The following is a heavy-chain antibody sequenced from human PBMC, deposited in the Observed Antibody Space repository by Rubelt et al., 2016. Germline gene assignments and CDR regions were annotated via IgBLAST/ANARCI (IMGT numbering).Heavy chain of an antibody. CDR1: GASVTTYY. CDR2: IYARGTL. CDR3: ARGSGYVNFDY. V-gene: IGHV4-4*07. Sequence: QVQLQESGPGLVKPSETLSLTCTVSGASVTTYYWSWIRQPAGKGLEWIGRIYARGTLNKNPSLKSRVTMSVDTSKNQFSMELTSVTAADTAVYYCARGSGYVNFDYWGQGTLITVSS. J-gene: IGHJ4*02. D-gene: IGHD5-12*01.